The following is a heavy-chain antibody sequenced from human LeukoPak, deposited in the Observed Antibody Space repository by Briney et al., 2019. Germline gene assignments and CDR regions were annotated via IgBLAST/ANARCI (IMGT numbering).Heavy chain of an antibody. V-gene: IGHV3-23*01. CDR1: GFTFSSYG. D-gene: IGHD3-16*01. J-gene: IGHJ4*02. Sequence: GGSLRLSCAASGFTFSSYGMSWVRQAPGKGLEWVSAISGSGGSTYYADSVKGRFTISRDNSKNTLYLQMNSLRTEDTAVYYCAKDGGYDYFDYWGQGTLVTVSS. CDR3: AKDGGYDYFDY. CDR2: ISGSGGST.